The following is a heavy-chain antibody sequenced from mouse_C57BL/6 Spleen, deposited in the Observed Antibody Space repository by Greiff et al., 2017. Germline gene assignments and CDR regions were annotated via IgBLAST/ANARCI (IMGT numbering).Heavy chain of an antibody. V-gene: IGHV1-52*01. CDR1: GYTFTSYW. Sequence: QVQLQQPGAELVRPGSSVKLSCKASGYTFTSYWMHWVKQRPIQGLEWIGNIDPTDSDTHYNQKFKDKATLTVDKSSSTAYMQLSSLTSEDSAVYYGARSPYYYGSSDVAMDYWGQGTSVTVSS. D-gene: IGHD1-1*01. CDR3: ARSPYYYGSSDVAMDY. J-gene: IGHJ4*01. CDR2: IDPTDSDT.